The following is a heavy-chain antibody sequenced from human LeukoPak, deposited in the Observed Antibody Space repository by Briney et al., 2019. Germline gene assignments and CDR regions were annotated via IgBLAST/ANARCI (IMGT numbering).Heavy chain of an antibody. V-gene: IGHV3-21*01. CDR1: GFTFSSYS. J-gene: IGHJ6*04. CDR3: ARANSGYDYYYYGMDV. CDR2: ISSSSSYI. Sequence: PGGSLRLSCAASGFTFSSYSMNWVHQAPGKGLEWVSSISSSSSYIYYADSVKGRFTISRDNAKNSLYLQMNSLRAEDTAVYYCARANSGYDYYYYGMDVWGKGTTVTVSS. D-gene: IGHD5-12*01.